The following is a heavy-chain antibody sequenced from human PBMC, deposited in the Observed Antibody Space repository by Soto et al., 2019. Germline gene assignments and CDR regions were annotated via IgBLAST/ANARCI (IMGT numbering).Heavy chain of an antibody. J-gene: IGHJ4*02. CDR1: GYTFTSYA. V-gene: IGHV1-3*05. D-gene: IGHD6-13*01. CDR2: INAGNGNT. Sequence: QVQLVQSGAEEKKPGASVKVSCKASGYTFTSYAMHWVRQAPGQRLEWMGWINAGNGNTKYSQKFQGRVTITRDTXXXXXXXXXXXXXXXXXXXXXXXXDVAXADYWGQGTLVTXSX. CDR3: XXDVAXADY.